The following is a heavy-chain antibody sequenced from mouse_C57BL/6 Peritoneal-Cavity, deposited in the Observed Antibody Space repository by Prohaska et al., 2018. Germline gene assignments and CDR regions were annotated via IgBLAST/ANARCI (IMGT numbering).Heavy chain of an antibody. D-gene: IGHD1-1*01. CDR3: ARGVATVVAYYFDY. Sequence: PGASVKMSCKASGYTFTDYYMNWVKQSHGKSLEWIGVINPYNGGTSYNQKFKGKATLTVDKSSSTAYMELNSRTSEDSAVYYCARGVATVVAYYFDYWGQGTTLTVFS. CDR2: INPYNGGT. V-gene: IGHV1-19*01. CDR1: GYTFTDYY. J-gene: IGHJ2*01.